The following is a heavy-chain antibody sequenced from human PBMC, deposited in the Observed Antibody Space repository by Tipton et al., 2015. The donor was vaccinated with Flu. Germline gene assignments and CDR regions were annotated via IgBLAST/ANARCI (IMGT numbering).Heavy chain of an antibody. CDR3: AREYSDRLGY. D-gene: IGHD5-12*01. CDR1: GDSISSDYY. J-gene: IGHJ4*02. V-gene: IGHV4-38-2*02. CDR2: IHRSGSS. Sequence: TLSLTCAVSGDSISSDYYWGWIRQPPGKGLEWIGNIHRSGSSYHNPSLNSRVTISVDTSKNQFSLRLSSVTAADTAMYYCAREYSDRLGYWGQGTLVTVSS.